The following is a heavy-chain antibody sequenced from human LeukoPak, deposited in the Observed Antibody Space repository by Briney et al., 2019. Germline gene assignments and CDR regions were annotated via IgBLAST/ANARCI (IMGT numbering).Heavy chain of an antibody. J-gene: IGHJ4*02. Sequence: GESLKISCQAYGYRFTSYWIGWGRQMPGKGLEWMGMIYPGDSEVRYGPAFQGQVTISADKSVNTAYLQWSSLKASDTAIYYCATEIGSGWFFDYWGQGTLVTVSS. D-gene: IGHD6-19*01. CDR1: GYRFTSYW. V-gene: IGHV5-51*01. CDR2: IYPGDSEV. CDR3: ATEIGSGWFFDY.